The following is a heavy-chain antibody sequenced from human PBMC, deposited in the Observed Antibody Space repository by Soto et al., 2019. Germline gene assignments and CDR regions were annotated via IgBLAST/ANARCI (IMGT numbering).Heavy chain of an antibody. CDR2: ISGSGAYI. Sequence: GGSLRLSCAASGFPFSDHAMSWVRQAPGKGLEWVSGISGSGAYIYYADSVKGRFTTSRDNSKNMLYLQMNSLRAEDTAVYYCAKDVYKQPPSGWFDPWGQGTPVTVSS. D-gene: IGHD1-20*01. CDR1: GFPFSDHA. V-gene: IGHV3-23*01. CDR3: AKDVYKQPPSGWFDP. J-gene: IGHJ5*02.